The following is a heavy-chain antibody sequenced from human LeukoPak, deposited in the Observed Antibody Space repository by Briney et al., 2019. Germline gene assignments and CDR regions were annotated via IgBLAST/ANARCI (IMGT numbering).Heavy chain of an antibody. CDR1: GGSFSGYY. Sequence: PSETLSLTCAVYGGSFSGYYWSWIRQPPGKGLEWIGEINHSGSTNYNPSLKSRVTISVDTSKNQFSLKLSSVTAGDTAVYYCARGRRFTAMVTGYYYYMDVWGKGTTVTVSS. D-gene: IGHD5-18*01. CDR2: INHSGST. V-gene: IGHV4-34*01. J-gene: IGHJ6*03. CDR3: ARGRRFTAMVTGYYYYMDV.